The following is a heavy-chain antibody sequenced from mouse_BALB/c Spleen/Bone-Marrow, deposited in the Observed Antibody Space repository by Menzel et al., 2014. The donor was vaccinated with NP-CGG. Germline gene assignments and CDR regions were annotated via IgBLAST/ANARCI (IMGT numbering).Heavy chain of an antibody. J-gene: IGHJ2*01. CDR2: IDPANGNT. Sequence: EVQLQQSGAELVKPGASVKLSCTASGFNIXDTYMHWVKQRPEQGLEWIGRIDPANGNTKYDPKFQGKATITADTSSNTAYLRLSSLTSEDTAVYYCARFGVDYWGQGTTLTVSS. CDR1: GFNIXDTY. V-gene: IGHV14-3*02. D-gene: IGHD3-1*01. CDR3: ARFGVDY.